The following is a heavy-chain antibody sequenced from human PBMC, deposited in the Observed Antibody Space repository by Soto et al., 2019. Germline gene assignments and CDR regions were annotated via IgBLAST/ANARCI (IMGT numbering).Heavy chain of an antibody. V-gene: IGHV5-51*01. J-gene: IGHJ4*02. Sequence: GESLKISCKGSGYSFTNYWIAWVRQMPGKGLEWMAIVYPADSDTRYSPSFQGQVTISADKSISTAYLQWSSLQASDSAIYYCARPDSTGYYDYWGQGTPVTVS. CDR1: GYSFTNYW. D-gene: IGHD6-19*01. CDR3: ARPDSTGYYDY. CDR2: VYPADSDT.